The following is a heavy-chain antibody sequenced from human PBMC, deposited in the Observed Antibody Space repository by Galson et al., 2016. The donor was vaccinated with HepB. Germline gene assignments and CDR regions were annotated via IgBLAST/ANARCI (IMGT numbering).Heavy chain of an antibody. V-gene: IGHV3-30*04. J-gene: IGHJ1*01. D-gene: IGHD3-3*01. CDR3: TRASFTTFGILRGYFRH. CDR2: ISYDGGNK. CDR1: GFTFSNYA. Sequence: SLRLSCAASGFTFSNYAFHWVRQTPGNGLEWVSVISYDGGNKYYSDSVKGRFIISRDNSTNTIILHLNSLRREDTGVYPCTRASFTTFGILRGYFRHWGQGSRVTVSS.